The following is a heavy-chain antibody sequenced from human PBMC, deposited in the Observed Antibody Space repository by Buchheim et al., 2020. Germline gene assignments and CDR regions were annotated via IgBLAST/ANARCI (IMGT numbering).Heavy chain of an antibody. Sequence: VQLLESGGGLVQPGGSLRLSCAASGFTFSSYAMSWVRQAPGKGLEWVAVISYDGSNKYYADSVKGRFTISRDNSKNTLYLQMNSLRAEDTAVYYCAILSAGAPSGYSSGWQGDYWGQGTL. J-gene: IGHJ4*02. CDR2: ISYDGSNK. V-gene: IGHV3-30*03. CDR3: AILSAGAPSGYSSGWQGDY. D-gene: IGHD6-19*01. CDR1: GFTFSSYA.